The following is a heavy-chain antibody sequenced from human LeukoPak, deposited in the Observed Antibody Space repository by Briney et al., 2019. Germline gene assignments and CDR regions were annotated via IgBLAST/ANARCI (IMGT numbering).Heavy chain of an antibody. Sequence: ASVKVSCKASGYTFTCYYMHWVRQAPGQGLEWMGIINPSGGSTSYAQKFQGRVTMTRDTSTSTVYMELSSLRSEDTAVYYCARIAAAGTPGYYYYYGMDVWGQGTTVTVSS. J-gene: IGHJ6*02. V-gene: IGHV1-46*01. D-gene: IGHD6-13*01. CDR3: ARIAAAGTPGYYYYYGMDV. CDR1: GYTFTCYY. CDR2: INPSGGST.